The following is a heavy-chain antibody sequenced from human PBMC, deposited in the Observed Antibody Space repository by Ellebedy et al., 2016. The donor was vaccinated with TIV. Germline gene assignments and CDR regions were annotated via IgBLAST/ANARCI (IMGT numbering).Heavy chain of an antibody. J-gene: IGHJ6*02. Sequence: VSVKVSCXASGYTFTSYGISWVRQAPGQGLEWMGWISAYNGNTNYAQKLQGRVTMTTATSTRTAYMELRSLRSEDTAVYYCARHGYGDYYGMDVWGQGTTVTVSS. CDR1: GYTFTSYG. CDR2: ISAYNGNT. CDR3: ARHGYGDYYGMDV. V-gene: IGHV1-18*01. D-gene: IGHD4-17*01.